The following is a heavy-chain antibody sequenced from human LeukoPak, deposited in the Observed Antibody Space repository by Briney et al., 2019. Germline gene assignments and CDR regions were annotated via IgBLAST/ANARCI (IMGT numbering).Heavy chain of an antibody. CDR3: ARGNGSGWYFDY. J-gene: IGHJ4*02. CDR1: GFTFSSYG. D-gene: IGHD6-19*01. CDR2: IWYDGSNK. V-gene: IGHV3-33*01. Sequence: PGGSLRLSCAASGFTFSSYGMHWVRQAPGKGLEWVAVIWYDGSNKYYADSVKGRFTISRDNSKNTLYLQMNSLRAEDTAVYYCARGNGSGWYFDYWGQGTLVTVSS.